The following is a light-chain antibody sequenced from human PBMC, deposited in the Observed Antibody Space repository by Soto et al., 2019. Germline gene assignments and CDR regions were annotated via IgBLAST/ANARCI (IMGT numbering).Light chain of an antibody. V-gene: IGKV1-9*01. CDR2: AAS. CDR1: QGISTF. J-gene: IGKJ4*01. Sequence: DIQLTQSPSFLSASVGDRVTITCRASQGISTFLAWYQQKPGKAPKLLIYAASILQSGVPSRFRGSGSGTDFTLTISRLQPEDFATYFCQQLNSYPLNFGGGTKVDIK. CDR3: QQLNSYPLN.